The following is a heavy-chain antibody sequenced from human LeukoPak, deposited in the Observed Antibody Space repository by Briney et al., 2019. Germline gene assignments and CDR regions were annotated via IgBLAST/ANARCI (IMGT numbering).Heavy chain of an antibody. D-gene: IGHD6-19*01. CDR3: AKEGRHRGSGWYLDY. V-gene: IGHV3-30*18. CDR1: GFTFNSYG. Sequence: PGGSLRLSCAASGFTFNSYGMHWVRQAPGKELERVAVISYDGSNKYYADSVKGRFTISRDNSKNTLYLQMNCLRAEDTAVYYCAKEGRHRGSGWYLDYWGQGTLVTVSS. CDR2: ISYDGSNK. J-gene: IGHJ4*02.